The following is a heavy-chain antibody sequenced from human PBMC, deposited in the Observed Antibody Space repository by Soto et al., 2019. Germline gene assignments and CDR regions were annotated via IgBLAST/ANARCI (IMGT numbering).Heavy chain of an antibody. CDR1: GGSISSYY. J-gene: IGHJ5*02. D-gene: IGHD3-10*01. CDR2: IYYSGST. CDR3: ARDLRFGELFWFDP. V-gene: IGHV4-59*01. Sequence: ETLSLTCTVSGGSISSYYWSWIRQPPGKGLEWIGYIYYSGSTNYNPSLKSRVTISVDTSKNQFSLKLSSVTAADTAVYYCARDLRFGELFWFDPWGQGTLVTVSS.